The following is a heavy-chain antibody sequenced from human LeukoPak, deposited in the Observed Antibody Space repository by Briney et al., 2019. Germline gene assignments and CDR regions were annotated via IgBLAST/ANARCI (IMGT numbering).Heavy chain of an antibody. CDR1: GYTFTGYY. J-gene: IGHJ3*02. V-gene: IGHV1-2*02. CDR3: AREGWFGESDCKAFDI. D-gene: IGHD3-10*01. Sequence: GASVEVSCKASGYTFTGYYMHWVRQAPGQGLEWMGWINPNSGGTNYAQKFQGRVTMTRDTSISTAYMELSRLRSDDTAVYYCAREGWFGESDCKAFDIWGQGTMVTVSS. CDR2: INPNSGGT.